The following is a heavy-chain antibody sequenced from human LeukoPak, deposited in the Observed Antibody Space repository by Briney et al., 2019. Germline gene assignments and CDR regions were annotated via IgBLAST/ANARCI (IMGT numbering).Heavy chain of an antibody. CDR1: GFTFSSYG. J-gene: IGHJ5*02. CDR3: AKDYSKTSYYGSGTYYRPNWFDP. Sequence: GGSLRLSCAASGFTFSSYGMHWVRQAPGKGLEWVADISYDGSNKYYADSVKGRFTISRDNSKNTLYLQMNSLRAEDTAVYYCAKDYSKTSYYGSGTYYRPNWFDPWGQGTLVTVSS. V-gene: IGHV3-30*18. D-gene: IGHD3-10*01. CDR2: ISYDGSNK.